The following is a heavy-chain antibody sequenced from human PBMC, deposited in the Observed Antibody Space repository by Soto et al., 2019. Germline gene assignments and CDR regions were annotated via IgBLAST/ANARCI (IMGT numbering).Heavy chain of an antibody. CDR2: INPNSGGT. CDR1: GYTFTGYY. D-gene: IGHD3-3*01. CDR3: ARDLVRYYDFWSGLGQSTDPYGMDV. V-gene: IGHV1-2*04. J-gene: IGHJ6*02. Sequence: ASVKVSCKASGYTFTGYYMHWVRQAPGQGLEWMGWINPNSGGTNYAQKFQGWVTMTRDTSISTAYMELSRLRSDDTAVYYCARDLVRYYDFWSGLGQSTDPYGMDVWGQGTTVTVSS.